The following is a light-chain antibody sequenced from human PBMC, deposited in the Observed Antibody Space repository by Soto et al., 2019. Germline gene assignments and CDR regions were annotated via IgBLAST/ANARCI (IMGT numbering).Light chain of an antibody. Sequence: ESVLTQSPATLSLFPGERATLSCRASQSVSSYLAWYQQRPGQAPRLLIYDASNRATGIPARFSGSGSGTDFTLTISSLEPEDFAVYYCQQRTNWRRTFGGGTKVDIK. J-gene: IGKJ4*01. CDR3: QQRTNWRRT. CDR1: QSVSSY. V-gene: IGKV3-11*01. CDR2: DAS.